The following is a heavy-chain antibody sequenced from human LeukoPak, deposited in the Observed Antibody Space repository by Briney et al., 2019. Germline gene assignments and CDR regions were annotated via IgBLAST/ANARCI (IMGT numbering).Heavy chain of an antibody. CDR2: VKSKSNGGTT. Sequence: GGSLRLSCAASGFTFRHPWMSWDRQAPGKGLEWVGRVKSKSNGGTTGYAAPVKGRFTISRDDSKNTYLQMNSLKSEDTAVYFCTAGVGHSDFDYWGQGTLVTVSS. V-gene: IGHV3-15*01. J-gene: IGHJ4*02. D-gene: IGHD2-8*01. CDR1: GFTFRHPW. CDR3: TAGVGHSDFDY.